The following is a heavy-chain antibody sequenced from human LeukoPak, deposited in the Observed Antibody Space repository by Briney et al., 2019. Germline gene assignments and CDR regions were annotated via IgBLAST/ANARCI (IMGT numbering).Heavy chain of an antibody. CDR2: TSGSDGRT. J-gene: IGHJ3*02. Sequence: PGVSLRLPCAASGLTFNIYPTIWAPESPGKGREGVLSTSGSDGRTYYADRVRGRFPISRDNSKNTLYLQMNSLSAEDRAVYYSAKALYSGSYFFAFDIWGQKTIVSVSS. V-gene: IGHV3-23*01. D-gene: IGHD1-26*01. CDR3: AKALYSGSYFFAFDI. CDR1: GLTFNIYP.